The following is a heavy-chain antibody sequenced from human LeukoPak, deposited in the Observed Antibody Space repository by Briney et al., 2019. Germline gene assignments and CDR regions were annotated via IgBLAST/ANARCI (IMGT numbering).Heavy chain of an antibody. CDR2: INHSGST. D-gene: IGHD3-22*01. CDR3: ARSYYYDSSAPYAFDI. Sequence: PSETLSLTCAVYGGSFSGYYWSWIRQPPGKGLEWIGEINHSGSTNYNPSLKSRVTISVDTSKNQFSLKLSSVTAADTAVYYCARSYYYDSSAPYAFDIWGQGTMVTVSS. V-gene: IGHV4-34*01. J-gene: IGHJ3*02. CDR1: GGSFSGYY.